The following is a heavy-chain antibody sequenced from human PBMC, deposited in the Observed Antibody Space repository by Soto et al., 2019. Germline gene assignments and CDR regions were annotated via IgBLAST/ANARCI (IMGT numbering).Heavy chain of an antibody. CDR3: TRLHMAYPPFDY. D-gene: IGHD2-21*01. Sequence: GGYLRLSCAASGFTFSGSAMHWVRQASGKGLESVGRIRSKANSYATAYAASVKGRFTISRDDSKNTAYLQMNSLKTEDTAVYYCTRLHMAYPPFDYWGQGTLVTVSS. CDR2: IRSKANSYAT. V-gene: IGHV3-73*01. J-gene: IGHJ4*02. CDR1: GFTFSGSA.